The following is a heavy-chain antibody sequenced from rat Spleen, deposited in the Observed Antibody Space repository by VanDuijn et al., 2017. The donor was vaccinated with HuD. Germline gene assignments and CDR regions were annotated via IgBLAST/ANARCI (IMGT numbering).Heavy chain of an antibody. CDR3: ARHNSGYFDY. Sequence: EVQLVESGGGLVQPGRSLKLSCAASGFTFSNYDMAWVRQAPTKGLEWVASFSPSGGSTYYRDSVKGRFTVSRDNAKSTLYLQMDSLRSEDTATYYCARHNSGYFDYWGQGVMVTVSS. CDR1: GFTFSNYD. D-gene: IGHD4-3*01. CDR2: FSPSGGST. V-gene: IGHV5-25*01. J-gene: IGHJ2*01.